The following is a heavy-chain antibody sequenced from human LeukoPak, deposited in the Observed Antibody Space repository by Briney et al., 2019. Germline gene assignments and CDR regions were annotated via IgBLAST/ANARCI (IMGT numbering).Heavy chain of an antibody. D-gene: IGHD1-26*01. CDR1: GGSISSYY. CDR3: ARDLSGSTRVVDY. V-gene: IGHV4-4*07. CDR2: IYSSGST. Sequence: PSETLSLTCTVSGGSISSYYWSWIRQPAGKGLQGIGRIYSSGSTNYNPSLKSRLSMSVDTSKNQFSLKVNSVTAADTAVYYCARDLSGSTRVVDYWGQGSLVTVSS. J-gene: IGHJ4*02.